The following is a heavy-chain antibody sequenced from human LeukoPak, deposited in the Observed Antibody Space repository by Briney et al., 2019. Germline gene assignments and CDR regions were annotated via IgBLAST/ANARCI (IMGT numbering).Heavy chain of an antibody. V-gene: IGHV3-11*01. J-gene: IGHJ4*02. D-gene: IGHD5-24*01. CDR2: TDGSGTAR. CDR1: GFSFSDYY. CDR3: TRDSPGGWLQL. Sequence: GGSLRLSCAASGFSFSDYYMSWVRQAPGKGLEWVSYTDGSGTARYYAESVKARFTISRDNAKNSLYLQMNSLRVEDTAVYYCTRDSPGGWLQLWGQGTPVTVSS.